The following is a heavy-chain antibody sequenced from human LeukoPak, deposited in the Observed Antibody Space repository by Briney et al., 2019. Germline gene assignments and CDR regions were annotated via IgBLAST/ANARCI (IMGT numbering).Heavy chain of an antibody. CDR2: ISYDGSKK. CDR3: AREGLHVVTQTHGLDY. Sequence: PGGSLRLSCAASGFPFSSFGLHWVRQAPGKGLEWVAVISYDGSKKYYADSVEGRFTISRDTSNNTLFLQMNSLRADDTALYYCAREGLHVVTQTHGLDYWGLGTLVTVSS. CDR1: GFPFSSFG. V-gene: IGHV3-33*01. D-gene: IGHD2-21*02. J-gene: IGHJ4*02.